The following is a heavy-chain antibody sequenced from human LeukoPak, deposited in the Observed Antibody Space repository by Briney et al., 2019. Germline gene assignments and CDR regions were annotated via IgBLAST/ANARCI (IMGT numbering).Heavy chain of an antibody. CDR3: ARAPNSIYCSGGSCYSDY. D-gene: IGHD2-15*01. CDR2: IKTDGSNT. J-gene: IGHJ4*02. CDR1: GFSFTYYW. Sequence: GGSLRLSCAASGFSFTYYWMHWVRQAPGKGLVWVSRIKTDGSNTSYADSVKGRFTISRDNSKNTLYLQMNSLRAEDTAVYYCARAPNSIYCSGGSCYSDYWGQGTLVTVSS. V-gene: IGHV3-74*01.